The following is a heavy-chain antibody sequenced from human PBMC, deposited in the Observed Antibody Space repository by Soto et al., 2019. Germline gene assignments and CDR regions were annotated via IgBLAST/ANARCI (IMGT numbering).Heavy chain of an antibody. J-gene: IGHJ6*02. V-gene: IGHV3-30-3*01. D-gene: IGHD1-26*01. Sequence: QVQLVESGGGVVQPGRSLRLSCAASGFTFSSYAMHWVRQAPGKGPEWVAVISYDGSNKYYADSVKGRFTISRDNSKNTLYLQMNSLRAEDTAVYYCARDRSGGNARRSSTGMDVWGQGTTVTVSS. CDR2: ISYDGSNK. CDR3: ARDRSGGNARRSSTGMDV. CDR1: GFTFSSYA.